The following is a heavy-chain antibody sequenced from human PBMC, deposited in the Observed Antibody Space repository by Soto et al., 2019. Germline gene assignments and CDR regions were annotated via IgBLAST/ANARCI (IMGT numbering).Heavy chain of an antibody. V-gene: IGHV3-15*01. Sequence: RLSCAASGFTFSSYGMHWVRQAPGKGLEWVAVISYDGGTTDYAAPVKGRFTISRDDSKNTLYLQMNSLKTEDTAVYYCTTDRVVVPFDPWGQGTLVTVSS. CDR1: GFTFSSYG. CDR3: TTDRVVVPFDP. CDR2: ISYDGGTT. J-gene: IGHJ5*02. D-gene: IGHD3-22*01.